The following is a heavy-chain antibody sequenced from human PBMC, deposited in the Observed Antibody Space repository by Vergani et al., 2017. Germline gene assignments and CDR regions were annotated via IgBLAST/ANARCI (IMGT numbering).Heavy chain of an antibody. Sequence: VQLLQSGGGVIQPGGSVRLSCAASGFTFSACPMTWVRQAPGKGREWVAFTRYDGIVEYYGDSVRGRFTISRDNSKNTLYLQMNRLRPEDTAVYYCATAGAAYCRGASCYDFFEYWGQGTLVTVAS. CDR2: TRYDGIVE. CDR1: GFTFSACP. J-gene: IGHJ4*02. CDR3: ATAGAAYCRGASCYDFFEY. D-gene: IGHD2-15*01. V-gene: IGHV3-30*02.